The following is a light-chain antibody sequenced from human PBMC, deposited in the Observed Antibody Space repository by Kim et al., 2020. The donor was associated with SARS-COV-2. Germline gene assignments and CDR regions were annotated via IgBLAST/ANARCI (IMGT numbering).Light chain of an antibody. CDR2: SQS. Sequence: PGESAPLPCRASQSVNTNLARYHQKPGLAPRLLVYSQSTRASGIPARFSGTGSGTEFALTISSLQSEDSAVYYCQQYNNWLPYTFGQGTKLEI. J-gene: IGKJ2*01. CDR1: QSVNTN. V-gene: IGKV3-15*01. CDR3: QQYNNWLPYT.